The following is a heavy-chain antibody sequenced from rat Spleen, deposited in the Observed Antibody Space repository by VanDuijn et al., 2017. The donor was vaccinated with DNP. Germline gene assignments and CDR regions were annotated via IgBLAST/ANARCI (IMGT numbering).Heavy chain of an antibody. D-gene: IGHD1-2*01. CDR2: ISYDGSRT. V-gene: IGHV5-7*01. J-gene: IGHJ4*01. CDR1: GFTFSDYN. Sequence: EVQLVESGGGLVQPGGSLKLSCAASGFTFSDYNMAWVRQTPKKGLEWVATISYDGSRTYYRDSVQGRFTISRDNAKSTLYLHMDSLRSEDTATYYCARHRSDSISMDAWGQGPSVTVSS. CDR3: ARHRSDSISMDA.